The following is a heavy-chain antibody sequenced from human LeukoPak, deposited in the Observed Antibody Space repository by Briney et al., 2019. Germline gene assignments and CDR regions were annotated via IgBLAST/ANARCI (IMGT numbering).Heavy chain of an antibody. J-gene: IGHJ6*03. CDR1: GYTFTSYG. V-gene: IGHV1-18*01. D-gene: IGHD2-2*02. CDR3: ARVPDCSSTSCYRGHYYYMDV. CDR2: ISAYNGNT. Sequence: ASVKVSCKASGYTFTSYGISWVRQAPGQGLEWMGWISAYNGNTNYAQKLQGRVTMTTDTSTSTAYMELRSLRSDDTAVYYCARVPDCSSTSCYRGHYYYMDVWGKGTTVTVSS.